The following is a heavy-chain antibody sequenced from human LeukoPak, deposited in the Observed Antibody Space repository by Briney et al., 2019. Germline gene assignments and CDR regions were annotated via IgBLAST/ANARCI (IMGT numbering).Heavy chain of an antibody. Sequence: SETLSLTCTVSGGSISSSSYYWGWIRQPPGKGLEWIGTIYYSGSTYYNPSLKSRLTISVDTSKNQFSLRLSSVTAADTAVYYCARQGSGNYLSPVNYWGQGTQVIVSS. CDR3: ARQGSGNYLSPVNY. V-gene: IGHV4-39*01. J-gene: IGHJ4*02. CDR2: IYYSGST. CDR1: GGSISSSSYY. D-gene: IGHD1-26*01.